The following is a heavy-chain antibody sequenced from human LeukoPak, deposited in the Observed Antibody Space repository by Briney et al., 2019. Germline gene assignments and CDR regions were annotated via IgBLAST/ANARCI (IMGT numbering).Heavy chain of an antibody. CDR2: IYYSGST. CDR1: GGSIGSSSYY. Sequence: SETLSLTCTVSGGSIGSSSYYWGWIRQPPGKGLEWIGSIYYSGSTYYNPSLKSRVTISVDTSKNQFSLKLSSVTAADTAVYYCARARGAARPRVDYWGQGTLVTVSS. CDR3: ARARGAARPRVDY. J-gene: IGHJ4*02. V-gene: IGHV4-39*07. D-gene: IGHD6-6*01.